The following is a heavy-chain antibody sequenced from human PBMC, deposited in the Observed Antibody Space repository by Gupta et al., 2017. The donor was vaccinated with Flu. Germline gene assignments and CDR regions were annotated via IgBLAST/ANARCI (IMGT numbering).Heavy chain of an antibody. CDR1: A. CDR3: ALNQIAIIAASTLDYYYYYGMDV. J-gene: IGHJ6*02. Sequence: AISWVRQAPGQGLEWMGGIIPIFGTANYAQKFQGRVTITADKSTSTAYMELSSLRSEDTAVYYCALNQIAIIAASTLDYYYYYGMDVWGQGTTVTVSS. V-gene: IGHV1-69*06. CDR2: IIPIFGTA. D-gene: IGHD6-13*01.